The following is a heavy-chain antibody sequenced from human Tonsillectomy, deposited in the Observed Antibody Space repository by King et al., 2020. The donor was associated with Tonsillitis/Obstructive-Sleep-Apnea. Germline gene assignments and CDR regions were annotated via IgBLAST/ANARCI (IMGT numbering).Heavy chain of an antibody. J-gene: IGHJ3*02. V-gene: IGHV4-59*01. CDR3: AREALDAFDI. CDR2: IYYSGST. Sequence: VQLQESGPGLVKPSETLSLTCTVSGGSISSYYWSWIRQPPGKGLEWIGYIYYSGSTNYNPSLKSRVTISVDTSKNQFSLKLSSVIAADTAVYYCAREALDAFDIWGQGTMVTVSS. CDR1: GGSISSYY.